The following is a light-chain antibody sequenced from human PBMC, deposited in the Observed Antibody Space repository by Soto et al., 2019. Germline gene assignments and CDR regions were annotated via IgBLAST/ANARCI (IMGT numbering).Light chain of an antibody. CDR3: QQCATSPLT. CDR2: DAS. J-gene: IGKJ1*01. CDR1: QSMGNNY. V-gene: IGKV3-20*01. Sequence: PGERATLSCRASQSMGNNYVAWYQQKPGQAPRLLIHDASSRATGIPDRFSGSGSGTDFTLTISRLELEDFAVYFCQQCATSPLTFGQGTRVDIK.